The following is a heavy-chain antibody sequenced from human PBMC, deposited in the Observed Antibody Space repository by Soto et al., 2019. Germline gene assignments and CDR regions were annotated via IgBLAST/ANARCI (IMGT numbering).Heavy chain of an antibody. CDR2: IHPENSNT. CDR3: ARPGPLYYYAMDV. J-gene: IGHJ6*02. CDR1: DYTFTNNW. D-gene: IGHD3-10*01. Sequence: VQLVQSGAEVKKPGESLQISCKGSDYTFTNNWIGWVRQMPGKGLEWMGIIHPENSNTRYGPSFQGQVTISADKSINTAYLQWSSLRASDTAVYYCARPGPLYYYAMDVWGQGTTVTVSS. V-gene: IGHV5-51*01.